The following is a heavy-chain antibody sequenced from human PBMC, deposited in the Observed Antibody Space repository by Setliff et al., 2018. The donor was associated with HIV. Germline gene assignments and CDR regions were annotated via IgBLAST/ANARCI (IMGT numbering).Heavy chain of an antibody. Sequence: ASVKVSCKASGYTFIDYCIHWVRQAPGQGPEWMGWISPYDLSERTSQRFRGRVTMTRDTSIHAAYLDLSGLTSDDTAVYYCARQISNSLDFWGQGAQVTVSS. D-gene: IGHD7-27*01. CDR3: ARQISNSLDF. CDR2: ISPYDLSE. J-gene: IGHJ4*02. CDR1: GYTFIDYC. V-gene: IGHV1-2*02.